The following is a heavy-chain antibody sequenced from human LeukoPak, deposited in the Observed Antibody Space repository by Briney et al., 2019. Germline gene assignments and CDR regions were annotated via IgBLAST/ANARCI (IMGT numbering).Heavy chain of an antibody. J-gene: IGHJ4*02. CDR1: GFTVSSNY. CDR2: IYSGGST. Sequence: GRSLRLSCAASGFTVSSNYMSWVRQAPGKGLEWVSVIYSGGSTYYAASVKGRFTISRDNSKNTLYLQMNSLRAEDTAVYYCARANGYSGYDSWGYFDYWGQGTLVTVSS. D-gene: IGHD5-12*01. V-gene: IGHV3-53*01. CDR3: ARANGYSGYDSWGYFDY.